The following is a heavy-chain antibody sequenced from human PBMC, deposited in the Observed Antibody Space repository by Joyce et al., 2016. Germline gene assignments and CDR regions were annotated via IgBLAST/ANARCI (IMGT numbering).Heavy chain of an antibody. V-gene: IGHV4-31*11. J-gene: IGHJ4*02. CDR1: GGSISDGGYY. Sequence: QVQLQESGPGLVQPSQTLSLTCGVSGGSISDGGYYWCWIRQRPGQGLEWIGYINYSGNTYYNPSLKSRLTISIDMSKNQFSLRLTSVTAADTAVYYCARVPLSSAFDYWGQGILVTVSS. CDR2: INYSGNT. CDR3: ARVPLSSAFDY. D-gene: IGHD1-26*01.